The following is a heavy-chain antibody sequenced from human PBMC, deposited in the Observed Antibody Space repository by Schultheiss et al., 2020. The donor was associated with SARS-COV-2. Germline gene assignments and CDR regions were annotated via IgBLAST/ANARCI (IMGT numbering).Heavy chain of an antibody. CDR1: GFTFSSYS. CDR3: AREMATILLAFDI. V-gene: IGHV3-23*01. J-gene: IGHJ3*02. CDR2: ISGSGGST. D-gene: IGHD5-24*01. Sequence: GGSLRLSCVASGFTFSSYSMNWVRQAPGKGLEWVSAISGSGGSTYYADSVKGRFTISRDNSKNTLYLQMNSLRAEDTAVYYCAREMATILLAFDIWGQGTTVTVSS.